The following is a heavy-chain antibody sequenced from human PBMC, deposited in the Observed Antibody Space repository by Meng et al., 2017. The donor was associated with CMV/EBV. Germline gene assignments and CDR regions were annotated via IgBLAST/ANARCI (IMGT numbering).Heavy chain of an antibody. J-gene: IGHJ6*02. Sequence: GESLKISCAASGFTFSSYSMNWVRQAPGKGLEWVSSISSSSSYIYYADSVKGRFTISRDNAKNSLYLQRHSLRAEDTAVYYCARESGILGYRELYYYYGMDVWGQGTTVTVSS. D-gene: IGHD3-3*01. CDR2: ISSSSSYI. CDR3: ARESGILGYRELYYYYGMDV. V-gene: IGHV3-21*01. CDR1: GFTFSSYS.